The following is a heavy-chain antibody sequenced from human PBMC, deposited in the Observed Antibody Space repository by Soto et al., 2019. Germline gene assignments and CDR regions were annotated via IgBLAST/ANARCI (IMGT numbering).Heavy chain of an antibody. CDR2: MNPGSGDT. D-gene: IGHD3-16*01. Sequence: ASVKVSCKASGYSFTNNDVSWVRQATGQGLEWMGWMNPGSGDTGYAQKFQGRVTMTRDISIATAYMELSSLRSDDTAIYYSARMATFGSLHWFDPWGQGTLVTVSS. CDR3: ARMATFGSLHWFDP. V-gene: IGHV1-8*01. CDR1: GYSFTNND. J-gene: IGHJ5*02.